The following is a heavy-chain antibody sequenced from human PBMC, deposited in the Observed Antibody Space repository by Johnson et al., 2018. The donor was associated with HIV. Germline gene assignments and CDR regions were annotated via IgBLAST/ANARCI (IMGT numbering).Heavy chain of an antibody. CDR3: ARDGRDLVTRGSFEV. CDR2: IYSGGGT. V-gene: IGHV3-66*02. Sequence: VQLVESGGGLVKPGGSLRLSCAASGFTVSSNYMSWVRQAPGMGRPWVAGIYSGGGTQYADSVKGRFAISRDNSTNMVYLQMNSLRPEDTAVYYCARDGRDLVTRGSFEVWGQGTMVTVSS. J-gene: IGHJ3*01. D-gene: IGHD3-9*01. CDR1: GFTVSSNY.